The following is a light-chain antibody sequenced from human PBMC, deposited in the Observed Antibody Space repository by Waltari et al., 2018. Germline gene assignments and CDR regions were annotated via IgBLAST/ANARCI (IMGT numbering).Light chain of an antibody. CDR1: QGVGKY. V-gene: IGKV3-20*01. CDR2: HAS. CDR3: QKYDFLPAT. Sequence: EIVLTQSPGTLSFSPGERATLSCRASQGVGKYLAWYQQRPGQAPRLLLYHASIRATGIPDRFSGSGSGTDFSLTISRLEPEDFAVYYCQKYDFLPATFGQGTTVEIK. J-gene: IGKJ1*01.